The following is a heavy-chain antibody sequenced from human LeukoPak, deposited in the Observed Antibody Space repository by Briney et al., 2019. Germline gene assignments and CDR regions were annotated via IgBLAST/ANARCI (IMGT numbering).Heavy chain of an antibody. CDR3: AKSLFGVVIIGDAFDI. D-gene: IGHD3-3*01. CDR2: ISGNGGST. CDR1: GFTFSSYA. J-gene: IGHJ3*02. V-gene: IGHV3-23*01. Sequence: PGGSLRLSCAASGFTFSSYAVSWVRQAPGKGLEWVSAISGNGGSTYYADSVKGRFTISRDNSKNTLYLQMNSLRAEDTAVYYCAKSLFGVVIIGDAFDIWGQGTMVTVSS.